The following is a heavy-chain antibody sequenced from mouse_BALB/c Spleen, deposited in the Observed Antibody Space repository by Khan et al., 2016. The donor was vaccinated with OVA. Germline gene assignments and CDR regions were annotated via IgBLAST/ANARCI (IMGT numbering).Heavy chain of an antibody. J-gene: IGHJ3*01. CDR2: INLINPIT. V-gene: IGHV1-4*01. D-gene: IGHD2-14*01. CDR3: VRDGAYHRNDGWFAY. Sequence: VQLQQSGAELARPGASVRMSCKASGYTFPSYTIHWIKLGPGRGLEWIGSINLINPITISNQRFKEKATVTADKSSTTAYLHLSSLTSDDSAVYYCVRDGAYHRNDGWFAYWGLGTLVTVSA. CDR1: GYTFPSYT.